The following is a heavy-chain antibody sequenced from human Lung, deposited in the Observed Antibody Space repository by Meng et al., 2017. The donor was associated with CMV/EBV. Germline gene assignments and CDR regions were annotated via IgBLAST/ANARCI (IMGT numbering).Heavy chain of an antibody. V-gene: IGHV4-59*01. Sequence: LSCTISGGSFSSYYCSWIRQSPGKGLEWIGYVYYSGTTNYNPSFKSRIYISIDTSKNKFFLELSSVTAADTAVYYCARGKYYYGLDVSGQGATVTVSS. J-gene: IGHJ6*02. CDR3: ARGKYYYGLDV. CDR1: GGSFSSYY. CDR2: VYYSGTT.